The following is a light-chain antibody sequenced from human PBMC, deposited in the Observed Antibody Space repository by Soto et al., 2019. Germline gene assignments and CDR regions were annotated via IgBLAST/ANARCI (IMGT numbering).Light chain of an antibody. CDR3: CSYAHFVTNV. CDR1: SSDVGNYNL. J-gene: IGLJ1*01. Sequence: QSALTQPASVSGSPGQSITISCTGTSSDVGNYNLVSWYQQRPGKAPKLMIYEGSKRPSGVSNRFSGSKSGNTASLTISGLQAEDEADYYCCSYAHFVTNVFGTGTKLTVL. CDR2: EGS. V-gene: IGLV2-23*01.